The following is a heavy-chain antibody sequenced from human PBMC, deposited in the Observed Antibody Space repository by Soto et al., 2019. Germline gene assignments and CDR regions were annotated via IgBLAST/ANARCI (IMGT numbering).Heavy chain of an antibody. CDR1: GYTLTELS. CDR2: FDPEDGET. D-gene: IGHD1-1*01. V-gene: IGHV1-24*01. J-gene: IGHJ6*03. Sequence: ASVKGSCKVSGYTLTELSMHWVRQAPGKGLEWMGGFDPEDGETIYAQKFQGRVTMTEDTSTGTAYMELSSLRSEDTAVYYCARGERGYRPADYYYYYYMDVWGKETTVTGSS. CDR3: ARGERGYRPADYYYYYYMDV.